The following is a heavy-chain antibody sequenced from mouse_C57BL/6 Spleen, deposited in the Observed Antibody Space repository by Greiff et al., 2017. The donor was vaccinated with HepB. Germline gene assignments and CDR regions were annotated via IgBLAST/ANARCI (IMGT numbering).Heavy chain of an antibody. CDR3: ARSITTVVATGYFGV. V-gene: IGHV1-54*01. CDR1: GYAFTNYL. CDR2: INPGSGGT. J-gene: IGHJ1*03. D-gene: IGHD1-1*01. Sequence: QVQLQQSGAELVRPGTSVKVSCKASGYAFTNYLIEWVKQRPGQGLEWIGVINPGSGGTNYNEKFKGKATLTADKSSSTAYMQLSSLTSEDSAVYFCARSITTVVATGYFGVWGTGTTVTVYS.